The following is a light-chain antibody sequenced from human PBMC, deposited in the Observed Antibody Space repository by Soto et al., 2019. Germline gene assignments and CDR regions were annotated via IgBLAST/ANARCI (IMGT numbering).Light chain of an antibody. V-gene: IGLV2-14*03. CDR1: NNDVGAYNY. CDR3: SSYTTSSSVV. J-gene: IGLJ2*01. Sequence: QSALTQPASVSGSPGQSITISCPGTNNDVGAYNYVSWFQQHPGKAPKLMIYDVSNRPSGVSNRFSGSKSGNTASLTISGRQGEDEAEYYCSSYTTSSSVVFGGGTKLTVL. CDR2: DVS.